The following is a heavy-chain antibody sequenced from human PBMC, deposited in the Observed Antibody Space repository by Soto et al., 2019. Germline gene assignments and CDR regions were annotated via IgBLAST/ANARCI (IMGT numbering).Heavy chain of an antibody. CDR1: GGSISSSSYY. Sequence: PSETLSLTCTVSGGSISSSSYYWGWIRQPPGKGLEWIGSIYYSGSTYYNPSLKSRVTISVETSKNQFSLKLSSVTAADTAVYYCARSRAAAGTGIDYWGQGTLVTVS. CDR3: ARSRAAAGTGIDY. V-gene: IGHV4-39*01. CDR2: IYYSGST. J-gene: IGHJ4*02. D-gene: IGHD6-13*01.